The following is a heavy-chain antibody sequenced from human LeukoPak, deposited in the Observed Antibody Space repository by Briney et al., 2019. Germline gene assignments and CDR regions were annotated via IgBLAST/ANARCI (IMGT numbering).Heavy chain of an antibody. D-gene: IGHD3-22*01. CDR2: ISGNGGST. V-gene: IGHV3-23*01. CDR3: AKSATITMILMVLSDEFYFDS. Sequence: GGSLRLPCAATGFTFNEYAMSWVRQAPGKGLEWVSTISGNGGSTFYADSVKGRFTISRDNSKNTLYLQMNSLRAEDTAVYYCAKSATITMILMVLSDEFYFDSWGQGTLVTVSS. CDR1: GFTFNEYA. J-gene: IGHJ4*02.